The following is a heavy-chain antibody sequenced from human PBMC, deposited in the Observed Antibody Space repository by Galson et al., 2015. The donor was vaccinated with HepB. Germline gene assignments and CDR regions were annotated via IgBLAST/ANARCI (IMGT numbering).Heavy chain of an antibody. CDR1: GFTFSSYG. V-gene: IGHV3-30*18. D-gene: IGHD3-16*01. CDR2: ISYDGSNK. CDR3: AKGGYYYYYMDV. J-gene: IGHJ6*03. Sequence: SLRLSCAASGFTFSSYGMHWVRQASGKGLEWVAVISYDGSNKYYADSVKGRFTISRDNSKNTLYLQMNSLRAEDTAVYYCAKGGYYYYYMDVWGKGTTVTVSS.